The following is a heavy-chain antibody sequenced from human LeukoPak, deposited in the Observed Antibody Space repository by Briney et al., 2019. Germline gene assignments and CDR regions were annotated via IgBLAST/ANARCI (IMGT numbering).Heavy chain of an antibody. D-gene: IGHD3-22*01. J-gene: IGHJ4*02. CDR3: ARVPPNYYDSSGYYLYYFDY. CDR1: GYTFTGYY. Sequence: ASVKVSCKASGYTFTGYYMHWVRQAPGQGLEWMGWINPNSGGTNYAQKFQGRVTMTRDTSISTAYMELSRLRSEDTAVYYCARVPPNYYDSSGYYLYYFDYWGQGTLVTVSS. CDR2: INPNSGGT. V-gene: IGHV1-2*02.